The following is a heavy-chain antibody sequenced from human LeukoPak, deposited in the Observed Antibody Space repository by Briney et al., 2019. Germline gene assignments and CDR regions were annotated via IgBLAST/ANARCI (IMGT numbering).Heavy chain of an antibody. CDR1: GFTFSSYG. V-gene: IGHV3-48*02. Sequence: GGSLRLSCAASGFTFSSYGMNWVRQAPGKRLEWVSYISSSSDSIYYADSVKGRCTISRDNAENSLYLQMNSLRDEDTAVYYCARAMRSGYDYWGQGTLVTVSS. D-gene: IGHD5-12*01. CDR2: ISSSSDSI. J-gene: IGHJ4*02. CDR3: ARAMRSGYDY.